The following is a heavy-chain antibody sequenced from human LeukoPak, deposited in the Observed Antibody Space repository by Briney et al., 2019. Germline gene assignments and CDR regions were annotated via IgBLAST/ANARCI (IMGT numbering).Heavy chain of an antibody. J-gene: IGHJ6*02. Sequence: PSETLSLTCTVSGGSVSSSSYYWGWIRQPPGKGLEWIGEINHSGSTNYNPSLKSRVTISVDTSKNQFSLKLSSVTAADTAVYYCARGVWYSGSYSNYYYYYGMDVWGQGTTVTVSS. V-gene: IGHV4-39*07. CDR1: GGSVSSSSYY. CDR2: INHSGST. D-gene: IGHD1-26*01. CDR3: ARGVWYSGSYSNYYYYYGMDV.